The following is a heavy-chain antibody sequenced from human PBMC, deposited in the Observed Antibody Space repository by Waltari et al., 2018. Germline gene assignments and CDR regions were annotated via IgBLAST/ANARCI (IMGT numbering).Heavy chain of an antibody. Sequence: VQVVQSGAEGMKPAASAKLDCTAYGYRFNTHEIKWVRQAPGNGLEGMGWMNPNNGDTSLAHNFQVRVTLTRDTSISTAYMELTSLTSDDSALYYCARGRDVHAYYDYNLFDPWGHGTLVTVSS. CDR3: ARGRDVHAYYDYNLFDP. J-gene: IGHJ5*02. CDR2: MNPNNGDT. CDR1: GYRFNTHE. D-gene: IGHD5-12*01. V-gene: IGHV1-8*01.